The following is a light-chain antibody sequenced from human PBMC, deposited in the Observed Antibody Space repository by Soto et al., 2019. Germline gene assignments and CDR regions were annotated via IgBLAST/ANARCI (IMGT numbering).Light chain of an antibody. J-gene: IGKJ1*01. CDR1: QSVSSY. Sequence: EIVLTQSPATLSLSPGERATLSCRASQSVSSYLAWYQQKPGQAPRLLMYEASNRATGIPARFTGSGSGTEFTLTISSLQSADFAVYYCQQYNNWPPTWTFGQGTKVDIK. CDR2: EAS. V-gene: IGKV3D-15*01. CDR3: QQYNNWPPTWT.